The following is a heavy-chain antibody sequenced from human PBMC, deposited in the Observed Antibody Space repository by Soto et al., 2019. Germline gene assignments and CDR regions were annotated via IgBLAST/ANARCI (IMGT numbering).Heavy chain of an antibody. J-gene: IGHJ2*01. CDR1: GGTFSSYI. D-gene: IGHD6-13*01. V-gene: IGHV1-69*02. CDR2: IIPILDIA. CDR3: ASPGGYSSSWLPDGYFDL. Sequence: GASVKVSCKASGGTFSSYIINWVRQAPGQGLEWMGRIIPILDIANYAQKFQGRVTITADKSTSTAYMELSSLRSEDTAVYYCASPGGYSSSWLPDGYFDLWGRGTLVTVSS.